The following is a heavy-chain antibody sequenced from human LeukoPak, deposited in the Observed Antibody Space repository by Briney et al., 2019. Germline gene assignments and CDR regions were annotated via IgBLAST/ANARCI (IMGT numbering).Heavy chain of an antibody. CDR2: ISYDGSNX. CDR3: XXXXXXTXXVXXPPSL. CDR1: GFTFSSYG. V-gene: IGHV3-30*03. Sequence: GGSLRLSCAASGFTFSSYGMHWVRQAPGKGLEWVAVISYDGSNXXXXDXXXGRFTISRDNSKNTLYLQMNSLRAEDTAEYYCXXXXXXTXXVXXPPSLWGQGTMVTVSS. D-gene: IGHD3-22*01. J-gene: IGHJ3*01.